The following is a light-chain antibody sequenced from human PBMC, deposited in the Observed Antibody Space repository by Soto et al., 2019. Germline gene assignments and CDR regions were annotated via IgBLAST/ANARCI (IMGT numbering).Light chain of an antibody. Sequence: QSALTQPASVSGSPGQSITISCTGTSSDVGYYNYVSWYQQHPGKAPKLMIYDVSNRPSWVANRFSGSKSGNTASLTIAGLQDEDDDYDYCSTYTRSSTLVVFGGGTKLTVL. V-gene: IGLV2-14*03. J-gene: IGLJ2*01. CDR3: STYTRSSTLVV. CDR1: SSDVGYYNY. CDR2: DVS.